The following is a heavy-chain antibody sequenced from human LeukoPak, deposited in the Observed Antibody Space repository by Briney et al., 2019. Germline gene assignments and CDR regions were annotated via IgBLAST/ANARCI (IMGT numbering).Heavy chain of an antibody. D-gene: IGHD4-17*01. CDR2: ISGYSSTL. CDR3: ARDSPYGGYFDL. V-gene: IGHV3-48*01. Sequence: GGSLRLSCVASGFALRNYGLNWVRQAPGKGLEWVSYISGYSSTLYYADSVKGRFTISRDNAKNSLYLQMNSLRAEDTAVYYCARDSPYGGYFDLWGRGTLVTVSS. CDR1: GFALRNYG. J-gene: IGHJ2*01.